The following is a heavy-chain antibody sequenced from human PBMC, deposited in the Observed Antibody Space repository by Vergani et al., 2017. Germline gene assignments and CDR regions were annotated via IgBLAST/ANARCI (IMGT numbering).Heavy chain of an antibody. V-gene: IGHV1-46*01. D-gene: IGHD3-9*01. J-gene: IGHJ4*02. CDR1: GGTFSSYA. CDR3: ARGDYGILTGYRY. Sequence: QVQLVQSGAEVKKPGSSVKVSCKASGGTFSSYAISWVRQAPGQGLEWMGIINPSGGHTNYAQKFQGRVTMTRDTSTSTVYMELSSLRSEDTAIYYCARGDYGILTGYRYWGEGTQVTVSA. CDR2: INPSGGHT.